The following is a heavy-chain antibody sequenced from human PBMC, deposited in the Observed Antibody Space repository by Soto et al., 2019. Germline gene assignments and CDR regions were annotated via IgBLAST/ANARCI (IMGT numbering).Heavy chain of an antibody. V-gene: IGHV5-10-1*01. Sequence: PGESLKISCKGSGYSFTSYWISWVRQMPGKGLEWMGRIDPSDSYTNYSPSFQGHVTISADKSISTAYLQWSSLKASDTAMYYCARRCIEVAGSFCGMDVWGQGTTVTVSS. J-gene: IGHJ6*02. CDR2: IDPSDSYT. CDR3: ARRCIEVAGSFCGMDV. D-gene: IGHD6-19*01. CDR1: GYSFTSYW.